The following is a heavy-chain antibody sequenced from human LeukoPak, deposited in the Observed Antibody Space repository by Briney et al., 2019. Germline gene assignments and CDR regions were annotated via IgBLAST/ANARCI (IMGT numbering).Heavy chain of an antibody. J-gene: IGHJ4*02. Sequence: GGSLRLSCAASGFTFSTYGMHWVRQAPGRGLEWVAVISYDGSNKYYADSVKGRFTISRDNSKNTLYLQMNSLGAEDTAVYYCAKVFFSGSYYAASDYWGQGTLVTVSS. CDR1: GFTFSTYG. CDR3: AKVFFSGSYYAASDY. D-gene: IGHD1-26*01. V-gene: IGHV3-30*18. CDR2: ISYDGSNK.